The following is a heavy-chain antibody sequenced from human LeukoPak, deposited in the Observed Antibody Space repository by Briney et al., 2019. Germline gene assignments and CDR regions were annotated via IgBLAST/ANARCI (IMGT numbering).Heavy chain of an antibody. V-gene: IGHV3-30*18. J-gene: IGHJ4*02. CDR1: GFTFSSYG. D-gene: IGHD6-6*01. Sequence: GSLRLSCAASGFTFSSYGMHWVRQAPGKGLEWVAVISYDGSNKYYADSVKGRFTISRDNSKNTLYLQMNSLRAEDTAVYYCAKKRALGEVEYSSSYFDYWGQGTLVTVSS. CDR3: AKKRALGEVEYSSSYFDY. CDR2: ISYDGSNK.